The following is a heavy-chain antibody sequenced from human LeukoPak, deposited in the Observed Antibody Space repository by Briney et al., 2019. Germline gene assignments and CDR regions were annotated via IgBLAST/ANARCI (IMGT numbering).Heavy chain of an antibody. CDR3: VKGIGSRDYFSRGD. CDR2: ISDSGYRT. V-gene: IGHV3-23*01. Sequence: PGGSLRLSCAASGFTFSSYSMSWVRLAPGRGLEWVSAISDSGYRTYYADSVKGRFTISRDSSKSTPYLQMSSLRAEDTAVYYCVKGIGSRDYFSRGDWGQGTRVTVSS. D-gene: IGHD3-3*01. J-gene: IGHJ4*02. CDR1: GFTFSSYS.